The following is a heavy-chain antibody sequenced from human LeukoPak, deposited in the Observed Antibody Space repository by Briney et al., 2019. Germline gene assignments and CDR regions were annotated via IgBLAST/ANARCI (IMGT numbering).Heavy chain of an antibody. CDR2: IIPILGIA. Sequence: VASVKVSCKASGGTFSSYAISWVRQAPGQGLEWMGRIIPILGIANYAQKFQGRVTITADKSTSTVNMELSSLRSEDTAVYYCARWYSSGFIDYWGQGTLVTVSS. CDR1: GGTFSSYA. D-gene: IGHD6-19*01. J-gene: IGHJ4*02. V-gene: IGHV1-69*04. CDR3: ARWYSSGFIDY.